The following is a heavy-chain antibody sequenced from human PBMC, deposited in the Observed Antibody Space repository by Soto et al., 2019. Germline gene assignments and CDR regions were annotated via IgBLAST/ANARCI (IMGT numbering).Heavy chain of an antibody. J-gene: IGHJ4*02. D-gene: IGHD3-9*01. CDR2: IWYDGSNK. CDR3: ARVINRGHYDILTGPDY. V-gene: IGHV3-33*08. CDR1: GFTFSSYG. Sequence: TGGSLRLSCAASGFTFSSYGMHWVRQAPGKGLEWVAVIWYDGSNKYYADSVKGRFTISRDNSKNTLYLQMNSLRAEDTAVYYCARVINRGHYDILTGPDYWGQGTLVTVSS.